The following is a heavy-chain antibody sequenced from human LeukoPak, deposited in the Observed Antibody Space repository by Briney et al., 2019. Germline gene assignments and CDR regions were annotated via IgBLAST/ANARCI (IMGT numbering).Heavy chain of an antibody. D-gene: IGHD5-24*01. CDR2: INHSGST. J-gene: IGHJ4*02. CDR1: GGSFSGYY. V-gene: IGHV4-34*01. CDR3: ARRQRWLQAFDY. Sequence: SETLSLTCAVYGGSFSGYYWSWIRQPPGKGLEWIGEINHSGSTNYNPSLKSRVTISVDTSKNQFSLKLSSVTAADTAVYYCARRQRWLQAFDYWGQGTLVTVSS.